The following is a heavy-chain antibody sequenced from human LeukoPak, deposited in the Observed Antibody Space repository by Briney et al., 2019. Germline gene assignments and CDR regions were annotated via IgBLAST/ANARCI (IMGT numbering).Heavy chain of an antibody. CDR2: IYPGDSDT. J-gene: IGHJ4*02. CDR3: ARHGGYYDSSGYYSGGDC. Sequence: GESLKISCKGSGYSFTSYWIGWVRQMPGKGLEWMGIIYPGDSDTRYSPSFQGQVTISADKSISTAYLQWSSLKASDTAMYYCARHGGYYDSSGYYSGGDCWGQGTLVTVSS. V-gene: IGHV5-51*01. D-gene: IGHD3-22*01. CDR1: GYSFTSYW.